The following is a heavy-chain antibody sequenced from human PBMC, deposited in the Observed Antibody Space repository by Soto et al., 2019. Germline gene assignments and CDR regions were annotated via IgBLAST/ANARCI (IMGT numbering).Heavy chain of an antibody. CDR3: TTGSVEGY. J-gene: IGHJ4*02. CDR2: IKTKTQGETS. V-gene: IGHV3-15*07. Sequence: EVQLVESGGGLVKPGGSLRLSCAASGFSISSAWMNWVRQAPGKGLEWVGRIKTKTQGETSDYPAHVKGRFTISRDDSKNTLYLQMNSLTMDDPAVYYCTTGSVEGYWGQGTLVTVSS. CDR1: GFSISSAW. D-gene: IGHD3-3*01.